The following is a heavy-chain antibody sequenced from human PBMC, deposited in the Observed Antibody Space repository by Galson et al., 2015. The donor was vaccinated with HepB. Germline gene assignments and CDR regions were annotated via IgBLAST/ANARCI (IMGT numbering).Heavy chain of an antibody. J-gene: IGHJ6*03. D-gene: IGHD3-10*01. V-gene: IGHV6-1*01. CDR3: ARDRDEGYYFMDV. CDR2: IYYRSKWYN. CDR1: GDSVSGDTIA. Sequence: CAISGDSVSGDTIAWNRIRQSPSRGLEWLGRIYYRSKWYNDYAVSVKSRITIKPDTSKNQFSLQMKSVTPEDTAVYYCARDRDEGYYFMDVWGKGTSVTVSS.